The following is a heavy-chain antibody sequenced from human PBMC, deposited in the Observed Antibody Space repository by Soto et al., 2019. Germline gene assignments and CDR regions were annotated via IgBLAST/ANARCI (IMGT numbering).Heavy chain of an antibody. J-gene: IGHJ4*02. Sequence: QVQLQESGPGLVKPSETLSLTCTVSGGSISSYYWNWIRQPPGKGLEWIGYIYNSGNTNYNPSLRSRVTISVGTSKTQFPLKLTSVTAADSAVYYCAAPPRYWGQGTLVTVSS. CDR1: GGSISSYY. CDR3: AAPPRY. V-gene: IGHV4-59*01. CDR2: IYNSGNT. D-gene: IGHD6-6*01.